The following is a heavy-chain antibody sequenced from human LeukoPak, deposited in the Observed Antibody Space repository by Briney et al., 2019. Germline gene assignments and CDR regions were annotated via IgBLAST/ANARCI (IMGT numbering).Heavy chain of an antibody. CDR3: ARTYIMVQGVDNWFDP. V-gene: IGHV4-59*08. CDR2: IYYSGST. D-gene: IGHD3-10*01. CDR1: GGSISSYY. Sequence: SETLSLTCTVSGGSISSYYWSWIRQPPGKGLEWIGYIYYSGSTNYNPSLKSRVTISVDTSKNQFSLKLSSVTAADTAVYYCARTYIMVQGVDNWFDPWGQGTLVTVSS. J-gene: IGHJ5*02.